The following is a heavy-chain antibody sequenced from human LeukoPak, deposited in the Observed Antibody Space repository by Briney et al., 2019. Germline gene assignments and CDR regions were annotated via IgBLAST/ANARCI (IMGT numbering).Heavy chain of an antibody. CDR2: IYYSGNT. CDR3: ASAVAGRNYYYYMDV. J-gene: IGHJ6*03. V-gene: IGHV4-59*01. CDR1: GGSIRSYF. Sequence: EPSETLSLTCTVSGGSIRSYFWSWIRQPPGKGLEWIGYIYYSGNTNYNPSLKGRVTMSVDTSKNQFSLKLSSVTAADTAVYYCASAVAGRNYYYYMDVWAKGTTVTVSS. D-gene: IGHD6-6*01.